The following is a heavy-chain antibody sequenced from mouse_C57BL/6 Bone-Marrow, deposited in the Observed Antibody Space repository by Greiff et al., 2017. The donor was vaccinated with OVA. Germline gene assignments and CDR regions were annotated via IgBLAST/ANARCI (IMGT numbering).Heavy chain of an antibody. CDR1: GYTFTDYN. J-gene: IGHJ4*01. V-gene: IGHV1-18*01. D-gene: IGHD6-1*01. CDR3: AGGRTPVPYYYAMDY. CDR2: INPNNGGT. Sequence: EVQLQQSGPELVKPGASVKIPCKASGYTFTDYNMDWVKQSHGKSLEWIGDINPNNGGTIYNQKFKGKATLTVDKSSSTAYMELRSLTSEDTAVYYWAGGRTPVPYYYAMDYWGQGTSVTVSS.